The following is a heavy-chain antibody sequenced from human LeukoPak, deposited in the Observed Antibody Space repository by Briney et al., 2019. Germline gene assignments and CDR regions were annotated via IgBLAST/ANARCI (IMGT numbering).Heavy chain of an antibody. J-gene: IGHJ1*01. CDR3: AAVEVTGLLYFQH. V-gene: IGHV3-48*01. CDR2: ITSSSGTI. D-gene: IGHD2-21*02. CDR1: GFTFRAYT. Sequence: PGGYLRLSCAASGFTFRAYTMNRVRQAPGKGLEWISYITSSSGTIYYAPSVKGRFTISRDNAKNSLDLQMNSLRVEDTAVYYCAAVEVTGLLYFQHWGQGTLVTVSS.